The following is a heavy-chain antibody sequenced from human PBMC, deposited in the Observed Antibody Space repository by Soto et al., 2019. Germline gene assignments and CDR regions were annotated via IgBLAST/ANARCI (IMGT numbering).Heavy chain of an antibody. CDR3: ARYRRTYGESYEL. Sequence: LRLSFEASGFTFSTYAITLVLQSPGKGLEWVSSVRDSGANTYYAESVKGRLTVSRDNSKSTVYLQMSSLRGNDTALYFCARYRRTYGESYELWGQGHVLTVSS. D-gene: IGHD4-17*01. CDR2: VRDSGANT. CDR1: GFTFSTYA. J-gene: IGHJ4*02. V-gene: IGHV3-23*01.